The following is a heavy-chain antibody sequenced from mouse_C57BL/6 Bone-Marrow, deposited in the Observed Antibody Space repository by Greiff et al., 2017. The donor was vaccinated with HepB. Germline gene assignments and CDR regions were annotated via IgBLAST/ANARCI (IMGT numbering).Heavy chain of an antibody. Sequence: VKLLESGAELARPGASVKMSCKASGYTFTSYTMHWVKQRPGQGLEWIGYINPSSGYTKYNQKFKDKATLTADKSSSTAYMQLSSLTSEDSAVYYCARGPSSGTPFDYWGQGTTLTVSS. CDR2: INPSSGYT. V-gene: IGHV1-4*01. CDR3: ARGPSSGTPFDY. CDR1: GYTFTSYT. J-gene: IGHJ2*01. D-gene: IGHD4-1*01.